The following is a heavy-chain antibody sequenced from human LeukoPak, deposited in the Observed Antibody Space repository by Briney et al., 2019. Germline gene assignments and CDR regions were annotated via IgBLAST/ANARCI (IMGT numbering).Heavy chain of an antibody. J-gene: IGHJ6*03. D-gene: IGHD6-19*01. Sequence: ASVKVSCKASGYTFTVYHMHWVRQAPGQGLEWMGIINPSDGSTTYAQKFQGRVSITRDMSTSTIYMELSSLRSDDTAVYYCARDLRIAVAGTLINYYYYMDVWGKGTTVTVSS. CDR2: INPSDGST. CDR3: ARDLRIAVAGTLINYYYYMDV. CDR1: GYTFTVYH. V-gene: IGHV1-46*01.